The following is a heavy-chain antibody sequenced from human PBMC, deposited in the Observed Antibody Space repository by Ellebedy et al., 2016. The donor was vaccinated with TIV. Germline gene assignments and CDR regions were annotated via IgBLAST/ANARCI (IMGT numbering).Heavy chain of an antibody. CDR2: ISGSGGNT. Sequence: PGGSLRLSCAASGLTFSSHAMRWVRQAPGKGLEWVSSISGSGGNTYYADSVKGRLTISGDNSKDTLYLQVNSLRAEDTAVYYCARDPVGVGPAFDIWGQGTMVTVSS. CDR3: ARDPVGVGPAFDI. V-gene: IGHV3-23*01. D-gene: IGHD4-23*01. CDR1: GLTFSSHA. J-gene: IGHJ3*02.